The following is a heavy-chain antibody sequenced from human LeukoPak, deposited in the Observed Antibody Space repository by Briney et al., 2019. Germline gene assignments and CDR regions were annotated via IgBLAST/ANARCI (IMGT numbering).Heavy chain of an antibody. CDR1: GFTFSSYA. J-gene: IGHJ4*02. V-gene: IGHV3-23*01. CDR3: AKVLPGYYGSGSYYRVLDY. D-gene: IGHD3-10*01. Sequence: SGGSLTLSCTASGFTFSSYAMSWVRHAPGKGLEGVSAISGSGCSTYCAVSVKGRLNISRDNSKNALYLHMNRVRGEDTAECLCAKVLPGYYGSGSYYRVLDYWGQGTLVTVSS. CDR2: ISGSGCST.